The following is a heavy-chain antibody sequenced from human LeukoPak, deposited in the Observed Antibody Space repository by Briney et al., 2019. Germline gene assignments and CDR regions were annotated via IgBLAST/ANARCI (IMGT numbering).Heavy chain of an antibody. V-gene: IGHV3-23*01. CDR3: AKDLWFGELMMSPFDY. CDR1: WFHLSSQA. D-gene: IGHD3-10*01. CDR2: FYGSGGST. Sequence: GSLELSCAAPWFHLSSQAIDRVRQAPGEGLEGGPAFYGSGGSTYYADSVKGRFTISRDNSKNTLYLQMNSLRAEDTAVYYCAKDLWFGELMMSPFDYWGQGTLVTVSS. J-gene: IGHJ4*02.